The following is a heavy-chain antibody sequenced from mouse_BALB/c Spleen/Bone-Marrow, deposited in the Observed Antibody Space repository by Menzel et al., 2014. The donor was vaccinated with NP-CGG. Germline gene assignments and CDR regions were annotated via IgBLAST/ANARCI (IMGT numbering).Heavy chain of an antibody. CDR3: ARGGISIDY. Sequence: QVQLQQSGAELVRPGSSVKISCKASGYAFSLYWVNWVKPRPGQGLEWIGQIYPGDDDTDYNGKFKGKATLTADRSSSTAYMQLGSLTSEDSAVYFCARGGISIDYWGHGTTRTVSS. V-gene: IGHV1-80*01. CDR1: GYAFSLYW. CDR2: IYPGDDDT. J-gene: IGHJ2*01.